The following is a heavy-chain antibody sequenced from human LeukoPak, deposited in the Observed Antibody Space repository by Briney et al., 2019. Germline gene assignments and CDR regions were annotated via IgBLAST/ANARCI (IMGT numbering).Heavy chain of an antibody. CDR1: GYTFTSYA. D-gene: IGHD2-2*01. J-gene: IGHJ6*02. CDR3: ARSILVVPVASHLNYGVDV. CDR2: INAGDGST. Sequence: GASVKVSCKASGYTFTSYAMHWVRQAPGQRLEWMGWINAGDGSTRYSQKFHGGVTITRDTSASTAYMELSSLRSEDTAVYYCARSILVVPVASHLNYGVDVWGQGTTVTVSS. V-gene: IGHV1-3*01.